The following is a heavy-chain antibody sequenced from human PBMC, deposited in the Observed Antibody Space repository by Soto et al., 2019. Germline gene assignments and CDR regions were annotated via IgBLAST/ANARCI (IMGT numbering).Heavy chain of an antibody. CDR3: TKNRSREGSGPNYFDY. D-gene: IGHD6-19*01. Sequence: EVQLLESGGGLIQPGGSLRLSCAASGFTFSSYVMNWVRQAPGKGLQWVSAIRGSGTNILYADSVKGRSPIPRDNSRNRVYLQMDSLRADHTAVYYCTKNRSREGSGPNYFDYWCLGTLLGVCS. J-gene: IGHJ4*02. V-gene: IGHV3-23*01. CDR1: GFTFSSYV. CDR2: IRGSGTNI.